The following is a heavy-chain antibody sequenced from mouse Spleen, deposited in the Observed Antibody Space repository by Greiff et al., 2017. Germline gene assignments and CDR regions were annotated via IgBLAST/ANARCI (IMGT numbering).Heavy chain of an antibody. D-gene: IGHD1-1*01. J-gene: IGHJ1*01. Sequence: EVKLVESGGGLVKPGGSLKLSCAASGFTFSSYAMSWVRQTPEKRLEWVAYISNGGGSTYYPDTVKGRFTISRDNAKNTLYLQMSSLKSEDTAMYYCARLYYGSSYWYFDVWGAGTTVTVSS. CDR3: ARLYYGSSYWYFDV. V-gene: IGHV5-12-2*01. CDR2: ISNGGGST. CDR1: GFTFSSYA.